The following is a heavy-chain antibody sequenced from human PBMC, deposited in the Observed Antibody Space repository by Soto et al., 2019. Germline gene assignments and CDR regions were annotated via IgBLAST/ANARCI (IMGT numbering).Heavy chain of an antibody. V-gene: IGHV3-30*03. D-gene: IGHD3-22*01. CDR3: ARGSIVVISRDWLDP. CDR1: GFTFSYYG. CDR2: ISDGGSNK. J-gene: IGHJ5*02. Sequence: QVQLVESGGGVVQPGRSLRLSCTASGFTFSYYGMHWVRQAPGKGLEWVAVISDGGSNKDYADSVRGRFTISRDNSKNTLYLQMNSLTAQDTAMYYCARGSIVVISRDWLDPWGQGTLVTVSS.